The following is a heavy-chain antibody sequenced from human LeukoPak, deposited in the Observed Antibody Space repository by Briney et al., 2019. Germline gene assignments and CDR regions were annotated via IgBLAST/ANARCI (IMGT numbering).Heavy chain of an antibody. CDR3: ARIVGANPLDFDY. V-gene: IGHV1-2*02. J-gene: IGHJ4*02. CDR1: GYTFTGYY. Sequence: ASVKVSFKASGYTFTGYYMHWVRQAPGQGLEWMGWINPNSGGTNYAQKFQGRVTMTRDTSISTAYMELSRLRSDDTAVYYCARIVGANPLDFDYWGQGTLVTVSS. D-gene: IGHD1-26*01. CDR2: INPNSGGT.